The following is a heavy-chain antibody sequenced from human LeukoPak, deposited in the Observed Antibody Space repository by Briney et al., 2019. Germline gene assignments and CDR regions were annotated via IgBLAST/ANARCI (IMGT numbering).Heavy chain of an antibody. CDR2: IYHSGST. D-gene: IGHD3-22*01. V-gene: IGHV4-38-2*02. CDR1: GYSISSGYY. CDR3: ARGSPEYYYDSSGWYFDY. J-gene: IGHJ4*02. Sequence: RASETLSLTCTVSGYSISSGYYWGWIRQPPGKGLEWIGSIYHSGSTYYNPSLKSRVTISVDTSKKQFSLKLSSVTAADTAVYYCARGSPEYYYDSSGWYFDYWGQGTLVTVSS.